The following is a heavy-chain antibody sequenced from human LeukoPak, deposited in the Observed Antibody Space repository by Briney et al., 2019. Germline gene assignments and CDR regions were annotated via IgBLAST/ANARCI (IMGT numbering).Heavy chain of an antibody. CDR2: IYSGGST. CDR1: GFTVSSSY. CDR3: ARDLPDVLTGYSDNAFDI. D-gene: IGHD3-9*01. J-gene: IGHJ3*02. Sequence: GGSLRLSCAASGFTVSSSYMSWVRQAPGKGLEWVSVIYSGGSTYYADSVKGRFTISRDNSKNSLYLQMNSLRAEDTAIYYCARDLPDVLTGYSDNAFDIWGQGTMVTASS. V-gene: IGHV3-53*01.